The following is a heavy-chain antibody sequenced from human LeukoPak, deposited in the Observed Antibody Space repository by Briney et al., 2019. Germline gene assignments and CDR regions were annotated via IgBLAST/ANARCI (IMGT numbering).Heavy chain of an antibody. J-gene: IGHJ3*02. CDR2: MYYTGST. CDR3: ANGFDGFDI. CDR1: GGSISSRSYY. Sequence: SETLSLTCTVAGGSISSRSYYWGWIRQPPGKGLEWIGSMYYTGSTYYNPSLKSRVTMSLDTSKNQFSLKLNSVTAADTAVYYCANGFDGFDIWGQATKVTVSS. V-gene: IGHV4-39*07. D-gene: IGHD3-10*01.